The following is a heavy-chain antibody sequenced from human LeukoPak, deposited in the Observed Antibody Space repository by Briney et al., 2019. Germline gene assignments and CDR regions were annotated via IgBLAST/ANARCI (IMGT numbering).Heavy chain of an antibody. D-gene: IGHD6-19*01. Sequence: SETLSLTCTVSGDSISSSSYYWGWIRQPPGKGLEWIGEINHSGSTNYNPSLKSRVTISVDTSKNQFSLKLSSVTAADTAVYYCARGRHRPKAVAGTRYWGQGTLVTVSS. CDR3: ARGRHRPKAVAGTRY. J-gene: IGHJ4*02. V-gene: IGHV4-39*07. CDR2: INHSGST. CDR1: GDSISSSSYY.